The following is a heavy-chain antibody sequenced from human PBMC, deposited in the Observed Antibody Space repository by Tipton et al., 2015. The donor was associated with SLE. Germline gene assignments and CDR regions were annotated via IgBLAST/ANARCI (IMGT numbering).Heavy chain of an antibody. D-gene: IGHD6-19*01. V-gene: IGHV3-23*01. J-gene: IGHJ5*02. Sequence: SLRLSCAASGITFSSYAMSWVRQAPGKGLEWVSTMSGSGGSTYYADSVKGRFTISRDNSENTLYLQMNSLRTEDTAVYYCAREPTYSSGWYGAGWFDPWGQGTLVTVSS. CDR1: GITFSSYA. CDR3: AREPTYSSGWYGAGWFDP. CDR2: MSGSGGST.